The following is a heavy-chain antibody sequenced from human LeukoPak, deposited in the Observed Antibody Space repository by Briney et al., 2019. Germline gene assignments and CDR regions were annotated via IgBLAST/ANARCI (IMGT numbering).Heavy chain of an antibody. J-gene: IGHJ4*02. V-gene: IGHV1-58*01. Sequence: GASVNVSCKASGFTFTSSAVQWVRQARGQRLEWIGWIVVGSGNTNYAQKFQERVTITRDMSTSTAYMELSSLRSEDTAVYYCAAWGSGSYYPHPYFDYWGQGTLVTVSS. CDR3: AAWGSGSYYPHPYFDY. D-gene: IGHD3-10*01. CDR2: IVVGSGNT. CDR1: GFTFTSSA.